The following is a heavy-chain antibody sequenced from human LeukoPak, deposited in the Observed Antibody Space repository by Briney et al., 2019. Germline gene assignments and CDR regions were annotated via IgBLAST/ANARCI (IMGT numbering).Heavy chain of an antibody. V-gene: IGHV1-18*01. CDR3: ATGSGTAYYFDY. D-gene: IGHD1-14*01. CDR2: ISAYNGNT. CDR1: GYTFTSYG. J-gene: IGHJ4*02. Sequence: ASVKVSCKASGYTFTSYGISWVRQAPGQGLEWMGWISAYNGNTNYAQKLQGRVTMTTDTSTSTAYMELSSLRSEDTAVYYCATGSGTAYYFDYWGQGTLVTVSS.